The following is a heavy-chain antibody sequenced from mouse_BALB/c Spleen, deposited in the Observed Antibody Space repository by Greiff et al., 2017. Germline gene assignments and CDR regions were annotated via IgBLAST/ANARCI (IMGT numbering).Heavy chain of an antibody. Sequence: DVMLVESGGGLVKPGGSLKLSCAASGFTFSSYAMSWVRQSPEKRLEWVAEISSGGSYTYYPDTVTGRFTISRDNAKNTLYLEMSSLRSEDTAMYYCARAYYGNYGGSWFAYWGQGTLVTVSA. V-gene: IGHV5-9-4*01. CDR3: ARAYYGNYGGSWFAY. CDR2: ISSGGSYT. J-gene: IGHJ3*01. CDR1: GFTFSSYA. D-gene: IGHD2-10*01.